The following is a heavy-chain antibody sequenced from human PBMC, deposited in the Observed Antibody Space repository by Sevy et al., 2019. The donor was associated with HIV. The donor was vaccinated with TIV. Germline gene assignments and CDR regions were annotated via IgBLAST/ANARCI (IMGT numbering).Heavy chain of an antibody. CDR2: ISSSSSII. D-gene: IGHD5-12*01. J-gene: IGHJ4*02. CDR1: GFTFSNYS. Sequence: GGSLRLSCAASGFTFSNYSMNWVRQAPGKGLEWISYISSSSSIIYYADSVKGRFTISRDNATKSLYLQMNSLRVEDTAMYYCARAGEMATIRQFDYWGQGTLVTVSS. CDR3: ARAGEMATIRQFDY. V-gene: IGHV3-48*01.